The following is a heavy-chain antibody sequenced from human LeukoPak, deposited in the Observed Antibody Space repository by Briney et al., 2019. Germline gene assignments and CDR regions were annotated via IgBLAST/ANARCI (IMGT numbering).Heavy chain of an antibody. D-gene: IGHD2/OR15-2a*01. Sequence: GGSLRLSCAASGFGFSNFWLSWVRQPPGKGPEWVANIKEDGSLKDYVDSVEGRFTVSRDNAKNTLYLQMNSLRLEDTAVYDCVRDWAPASMQAAPFDCWGQGTLVTVSS. CDR3: VRDWAPASMQAAPFDC. J-gene: IGHJ4*02. V-gene: IGHV3-7*01. CDR2: IKEDGSLK. CDR1: GFGFSNFW.